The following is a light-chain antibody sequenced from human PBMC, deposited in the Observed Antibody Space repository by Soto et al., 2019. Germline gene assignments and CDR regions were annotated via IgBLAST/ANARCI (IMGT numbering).Light chain of an antibody. CDR2: DVS. J-gene: IGLJ1*01. Sequence: QSALTQPRSVSGSPGQSVTISCTGTSSDVGAYNYVSWYQQHPGKAPKFMNYDVSTRPSGVPDRFSGSKSGNTASLIISGLQIEDEADYYCSSYAGSYSFVFGTGTKVTVL. CDR1: SSDVGAYNY. V-gene: IGLV2-11*01. CDR3: SSYAGSYSFV.